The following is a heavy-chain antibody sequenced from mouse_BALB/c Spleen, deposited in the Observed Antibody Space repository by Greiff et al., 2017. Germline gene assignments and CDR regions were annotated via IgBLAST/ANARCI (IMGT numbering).Heavy chain of an antibody. D-gene: IGHD1-1*01. CDR3: ARLGYYGSSSGIGAMDY. Sequence: EVKLQESGPGLVKPSQSLSLTCTVTGYSITSDYAWNWIRQFPGNKLEWMGYISYSGSTSYNPSLKSRISITRDTSKNQFFLQLNSVTTEDTATYYCARLGYYGSSSGIGAMDYWGQGTSVTVSS. V-gene: IGHV3-2*02. J-gene: IGHJ4*01. CDR2: ISYSGST. CDR1: GYSITSDYA.